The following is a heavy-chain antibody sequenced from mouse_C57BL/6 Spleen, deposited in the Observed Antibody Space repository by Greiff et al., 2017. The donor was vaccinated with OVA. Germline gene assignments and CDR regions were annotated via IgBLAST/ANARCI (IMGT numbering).Heavy chain of an antibody. J-gene: IGHJ4*01. V-gene: IGHV1-15*01. CDR3: TIPYDYGRGYAMDY. D-gene: IGHD2-4*01. CDR1: GYTFTDYE. Sequence: VQLQQSGAELVRPGASVTLSCKASGYTFTDYEMHWVKQTPVHGLEWIGAIDPETGGTAYNQKFKGKAILTADKSSSTAYMELRSLTSEDSAVYYGTIPYDYGRGYAMDYWGQGTSVTVSS. CDR2: IDPETGGT.